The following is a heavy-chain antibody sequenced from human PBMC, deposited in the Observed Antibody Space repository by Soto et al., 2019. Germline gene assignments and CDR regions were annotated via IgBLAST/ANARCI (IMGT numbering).Heavy chain of an antibody. CDR3: APHVSCSGGSCQYDAFAI. V-gene: IGHV3-23*01. J-gene: IGHJ3*02. CDR2: ITADGGT. CDR1: EFTVSGHA. D-gene: IGHD2-15*01. Sequence: EVQVLESGGGLVQPGGSLRLSCEGSEFTVSGHAMTWFRQAPGKGLEWVSTITADGGTYYADSVKGRFAMSRDTSENTLYLQMNSLGAEDTAAYYCAPHVSCSGGSCQYDAFAIRGQGTMVTVSS.